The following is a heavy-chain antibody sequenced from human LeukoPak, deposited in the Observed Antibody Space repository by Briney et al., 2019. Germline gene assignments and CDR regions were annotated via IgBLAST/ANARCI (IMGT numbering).Heavy chain of an antibody. V-gene: IGHV1-46*01. CDR2: IVPSSGGT. CDR1: GYTFTNYY. J-gene: IGHJ4*02. Sequence: GASVKVSCKASGYTFTNYYMHWVRQAPGQGLEWMGMIVPSSGGTAYAQKFQGKSTMTRDTSTSTVYMELNSLTSDDTAVYSCARDYRRDGYNRGVDHWGQGTLVTVSS. CDR3: ARDYRRDGYNRGVDH. D-gene: IGHD5-24*01.